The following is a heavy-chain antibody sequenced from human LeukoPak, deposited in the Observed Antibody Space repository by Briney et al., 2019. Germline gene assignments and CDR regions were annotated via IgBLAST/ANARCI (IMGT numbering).Heavy chain of an antibody. D-gene: IGHD5-18*01. CDR1: GFTFDDYA. Sequence: GGSLRLSCAASGFTFDDYAMHWVRQAPGKGLEWVSGISWNSGSIGYADSVKGRFTISRDNAKNSLYLQMNSLRAEDTAVYYCAKEQAGIQLWPPLDYWGQGTLVTVSS. CDR3: AKEQAGIQLWPPLDY. V-gene: IGHV3-9*01. CDR2: ISWNSGSI. J-gene: IGHJ4*02.